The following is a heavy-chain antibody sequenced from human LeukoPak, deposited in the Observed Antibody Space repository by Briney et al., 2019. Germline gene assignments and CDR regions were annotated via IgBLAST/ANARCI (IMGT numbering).Heavy chain of an antibody. D-gene: IGHD6-19*01. CDR3: ASLSIAVDLNWFDP. CDR2: IYYSGST. J-gene: IGHJ5*02. CDR1: GGSISSSSYY. V-gene: IGHV4-39*07. Sequence: PSETLSLTCTVSGGSISSSSYYWGWIRQPPGKGLEWIGSIYYSGSTYYNPSLKSRVTISVDTSKNQFSLKLSSVTAADTAVYYCASLSIAVDLNWFDPWGQGTLVTVSS.